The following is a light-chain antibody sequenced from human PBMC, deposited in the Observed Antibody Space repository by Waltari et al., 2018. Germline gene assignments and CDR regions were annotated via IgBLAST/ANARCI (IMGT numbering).Light chain of an antibody. CDR2: KGN. J-gene: IGLJ3*02. CDR1: SGSVSSTSS. CDR3: SLYMGSGIWV. Sequence: QTVLTQEPSLSVSPGGTVTLTCALSSGSVSSTSSATWYTQTPAQAPRTLVYKGNGRSSGVPDRFSGSILANKAAITITGAQADDESDYYCSLYMGSGIWVFGGGTKLTVL. V-gene: IGLV8-61*01.